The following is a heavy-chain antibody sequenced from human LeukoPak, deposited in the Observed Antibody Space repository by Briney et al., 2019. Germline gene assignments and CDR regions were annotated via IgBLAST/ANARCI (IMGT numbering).Heavy chain of an antibody. J-gene: IGHJ4*02. CDR3: AKRQGGV. V-gene: IGHV3-30*18. D-gene: IGHD2-8*01. Sequence: GRSLRLSCAASGFTFSSYGMHWVRQAPGKGLEWVAVISYDGSNKYYADSVKGRFTISRDNSKNTLYLQMNSLRPEDTAVYYCAKRQGGVWGQGTLVTVSS. CDR2: ISYDGSNK. CDR1: GFTFSSYG.